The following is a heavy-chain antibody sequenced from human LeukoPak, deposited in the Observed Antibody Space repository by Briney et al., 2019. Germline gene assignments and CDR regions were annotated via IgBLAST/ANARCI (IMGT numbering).Heavy chain of an antibody. D-gene: IGHD3-10*01. CDR2: INWNGGST. Sequence: GGSLRLSCAASGFTFDDYGMSWVRQAPGKGLGWVSGINWNGGSTGYADSVKGRFTISRDNAKNSLYLQMNSLRAEDTALYHCARDVTMVRRVPYFDYWGQGTLVTVSS. V-gene: IGHV3-20*01. CDR1: GFTFDDYG. J-gene: IGHJ4*02. CDR3: ARDVTMVRRVPYFDY.